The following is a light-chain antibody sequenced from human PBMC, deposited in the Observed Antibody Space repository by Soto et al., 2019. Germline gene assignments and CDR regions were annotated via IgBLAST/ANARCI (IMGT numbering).Light chain of an antibody. J-gene: IGLJ2*01. CDR2: NHN. CDR3: QSYDTSLGGRVV. Sequence: QSVLTQPPSVSGAPGQTVTIACSGSSSNIGAGYEVHWYQQPPGTAPRLLIYNHNYRPSGVPDRFSGSKSSTSASLVITGLQPEDEADYYCQSYDTSLGGRVVIGGGTKLTVL. CDR1: SSNIGAGYE. V-gene: IGLV1-40*01.